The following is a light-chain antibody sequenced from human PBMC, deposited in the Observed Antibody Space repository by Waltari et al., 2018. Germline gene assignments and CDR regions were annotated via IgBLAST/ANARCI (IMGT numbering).Light chain of an antibody. Sequence: EIVMTQSPDSLAVSLGGRATINCKSSQSVLYSSNNKNYLAWYRQKPGQPPQLLIYWASTRESGVPDRFSGSGSGTDFTLTISNLQAEDVAIYYCQQYYSTPYTFGQGTRLEIK. CDR1: QSVLYSSNNKNY. J-gene: IGKJ2*01. V-gene: IGKV4-1*01. CDR2: WAS. CDR3: QQYYSTPYT.